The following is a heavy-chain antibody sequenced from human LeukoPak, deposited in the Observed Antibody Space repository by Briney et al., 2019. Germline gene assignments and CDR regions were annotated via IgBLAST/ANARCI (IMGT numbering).Heavy chain of an antibody. Sequence: GGSLRLSCAVSGITLSNYGMSWVRQAPGKGLEWVAGISDSGGRTNYADPVKGRFTISRDNPKDTLYLQMNSLRAEDTAVYFCAKRGVVIRVILVGFHKEAYYFDSWGQGALVTVSS. D-gene: IGHD3-22*01. CDR1: GITLSNYG. V-gene: IGHV3-23*01. CDR2: ISDSGGRT. CDR3: AKRGVVIRVILVGFHKEAYYFDS. J-gene: IGHJ4*02.